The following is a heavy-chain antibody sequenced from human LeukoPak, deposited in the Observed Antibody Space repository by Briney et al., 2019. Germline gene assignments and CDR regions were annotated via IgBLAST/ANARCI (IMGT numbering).Heavy chain of an antibody. CDR1: GFTFSSYW. V-gene: IGHV3-74*01. Sequence: GGSLRLSCAASGFTFSSYWMHWVRQAPGKGLVWVSRINRDGSSTNYVDSVKCRFTISRDNAKNTLYLQMNRLRAEDTAVYYCAKEGGDYPHFAYWGQGTLVTVSS. J-gene: IGHJ4*02. CDR3: AKEGGDYPHFAY. CDR2: INRDGSST. D-gene: IGHD4-17*01.